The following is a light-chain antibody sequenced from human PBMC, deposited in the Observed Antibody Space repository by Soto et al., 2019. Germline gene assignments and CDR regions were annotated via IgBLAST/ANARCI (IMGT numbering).Light chain of an antibody. CDR1: QDISNN. Sequence: DIQMTQSPSSLSASVGDRVTITCQASQDISNNLHWYQVKPGKAPKLLIYDASNLETGVPSRIRGSGSGTDFTFTINSLEPEDVATYYCQQYDDLPRTFGQGTKLQVK. CDR3: QQYDDLPRT. J-gene: IGKJ2*01. V-gene: IGKV1-33*01. CDR2: DAS.